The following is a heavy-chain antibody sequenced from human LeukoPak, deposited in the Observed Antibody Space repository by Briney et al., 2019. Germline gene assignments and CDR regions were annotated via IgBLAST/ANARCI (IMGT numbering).Heavy chain of an antibody. CDR1: GFTFSSYA. Sequence: GGSLRLSCAASGFTFSSYAMSWARQVPGKGLEWVSAISGSGSNTYYADSVKGRFTISRDNSKNTLYLQMNSLRAEDTAVYYCITTTFNDAFDIWGQGTMVTVSS. V-gene: IGHV3-23*01. D-gene: IGHD2/OR15-2a*01. CDR2: ISGSGSNT. CDR3: ITTTFNDAFDI. J-gene: IGHJ3*02.